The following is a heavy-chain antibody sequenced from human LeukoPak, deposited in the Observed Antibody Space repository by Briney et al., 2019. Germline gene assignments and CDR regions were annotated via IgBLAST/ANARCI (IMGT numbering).Heavy chain of an antibody. CDR2: ISGSGGST. Sequence: GVLRRLTCIRNGFAYSNYAVIWVRRATGKEMEWVSGISGSGGSTYYADSVKGRFTISRDNSKNPLFLQMNSLRAEDTAVYYCAKETYSSGWYPYFDYWGQGTLVTVSS. V-gene: IGHV3-23*01. CDR3: AKETYSSGWYPYFDY. J-gene: IGHJ4*02. CDR1: GFAYSNYA. D-gene: IGHD6-19*01.